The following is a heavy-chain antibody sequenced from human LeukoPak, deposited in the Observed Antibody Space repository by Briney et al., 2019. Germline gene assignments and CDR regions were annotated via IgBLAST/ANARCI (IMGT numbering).Heavy chain of an antibody. CDR2: IKQEGREK. CDR1: GFTFRDYP. J-gene: IGHJ4*02. Sequence: GGSLRLSCSASGFTFRDYPIHSVRQAPGKGLEWVANIKQEGREKNYVASVKGRFTISRDNAKKSLYLQMNSLRAEDTAVYYCATLGYTYGYAYWGQGTLVTVSS. V-gene: IGHV3-7*03. CDR3: ATLGYTYGYAY. D-gene: IGHD5-18*01.